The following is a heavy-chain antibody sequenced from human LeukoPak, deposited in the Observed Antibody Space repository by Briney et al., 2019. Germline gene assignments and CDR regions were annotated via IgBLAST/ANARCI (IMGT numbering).Heavy chain of an antibody. V-gene: IGHV1-69*13. CDR3: ARDRRAYDILTGYSRRYFDY. J-gene: IGHJ4*02. CDR2: IIPIFGTA. CDR1: GGTFSSYA. D-gene: IGHD3-9*01. Sequence: SVKVSCKASGGTFSSYAISWVRQAPGQGREWMGGIIPIFGTANYAQKFQGRVTITADESTSTAYMELSSLRSEDTAVYYCARDRRAYDILTGYSRRYFDYWGQGTLVTVSS.